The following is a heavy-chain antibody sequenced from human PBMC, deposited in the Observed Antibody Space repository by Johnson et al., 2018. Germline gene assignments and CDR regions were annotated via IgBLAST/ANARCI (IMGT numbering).Heavy chain of an antibody. CDR3: ARVVGYGGAFDI. Sequence: QVQLQESGPGLVKPSETLSLTCTVSGGSISSYYWSWIRQPPGKGLEWIGYIYYSGSTNYNPSLKSRVTISVDTSKNQFSLKLGSVTAAGAAVYYCARVVGYGGAFDIWGQGTMVTVSS. D-gene: IGHD4-23*01. CDR2: IYYSGST. V-gene: IGHV4-59*01. CDR1: GGSISSYY. J-gene: IGHJ3*02.